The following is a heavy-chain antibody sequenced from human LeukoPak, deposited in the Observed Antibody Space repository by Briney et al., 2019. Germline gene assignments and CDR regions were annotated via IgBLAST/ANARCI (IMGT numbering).Heavy chain of an antibody. V-gene: IGHV1-69*05. CDR2: IIPIFGTA. J-gene: IGHJ5*02. CDR1: GGTFSSYA. Sequence: ASVKVSCKASGGTFSSYAISWVRQAPGQGLEWMGGIIPIFGTANYAQKFQGRVTITTDESTSTAYMELSSLRSEDTAVYYCARGTAGATMDNWFDPWGQGTLVTVSS. D-gene: IGHD1-26*01. CDR3: ARGTAGATMDNWFDP.